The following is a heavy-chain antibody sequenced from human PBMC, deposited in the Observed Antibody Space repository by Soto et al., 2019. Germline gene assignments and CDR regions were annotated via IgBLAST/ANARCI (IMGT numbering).Heavy chain of an antibody. CDR1: GYTFTSYG. CDR2: ISAYNGNT. J-gene: IGHJ4*02. Sequence: ASVKVSCKASGYTFTSYGISWVRQAPGQGLEWMGWISAYNGNTNYAQKLQGRVTMTTDTSTSTAYMELRSLRSDDTAVYYCARDRRNYYGSGSQSDYWGQGTLVTVS. CDR3: ARDRRNYYGSGSQSDY. D-gene: IGHD3-10*01. V-gene: IGHV1-18*01.